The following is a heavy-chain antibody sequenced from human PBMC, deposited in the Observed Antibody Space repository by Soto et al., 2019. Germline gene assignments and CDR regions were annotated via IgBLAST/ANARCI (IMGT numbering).Heavy chain of an antibody. CDR1: GYTFTSYF. D-gene: IGHD6-6*01. CDR2: IIPSGGST. CDR3: ARDRALLAARPRFGFDP. J-gene: IGHJ5*02. V-gene: IGHV1-46*01. Sequence: ASVKVSCKASGYTFTSYFMHWVRQAPGQGLEWMGIIIPSGGSTSYAQKFQGRVTITTDTSTSTAYMELSSLRSEDTAVYYCARDRALLAARPRFGFDPWGQGTLVTVS.